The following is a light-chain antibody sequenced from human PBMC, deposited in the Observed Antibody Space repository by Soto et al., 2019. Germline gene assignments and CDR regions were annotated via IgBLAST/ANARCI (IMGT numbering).Light chain of an antibody. V-gene: IGLV1-40*01. Sequence: QAVVTQPHSVSGAPGQRVTISCTGSSSNIGAGYDVHWYQQLPGTAPKLLIYANSNRPSGVPDRFSGSKSGTSASLAITGLQAEDEADYYCQSYDSSLSVVFGGGTKVTVL. CDR1: SSNIGAGYD. CDR2: ANS. J-gene: IGLJ2*01. CDR3: QSYDSSLSVV.